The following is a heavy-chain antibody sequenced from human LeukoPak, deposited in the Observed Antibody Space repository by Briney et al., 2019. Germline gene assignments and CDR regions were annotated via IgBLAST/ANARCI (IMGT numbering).Heavy chain of an antibody. J-gene: IGHJ5*02. D-gene: IGHD7-27*01. Sequence: PSETLSLTCTVSGGSISSYYWSWIRQPPGKGLEWIGYIYYSGSTNYNPSLKSRVTISVDTSKNQFSLKLSSVTAADTAVYYCARTQVNWGNWFDPWGQGTLVTVSS. V-gene: IGHV4-59*08. CDR1: GGSISSYY. CDR2: IYYSGST. CDR3: ARTQVNWGNWFDP.